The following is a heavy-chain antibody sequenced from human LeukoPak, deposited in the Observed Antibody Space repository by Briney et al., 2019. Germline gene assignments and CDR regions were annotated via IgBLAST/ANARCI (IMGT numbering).Heavy chain of an antibody. Sequence: PGGCLRLSCAASGFTFSSYSMNWVRQAPGKGLEWVSSISSSSSYIYYADSVKGRFTISRDNAKNSLYLQMNSLRAEDTAVYYCARDQGIAADYWGQGTLVTVSS. V-gene: IGHV3-21*04. CDR2: ISSSSSYI. CDR1: GFTFSSYS. CDR3: ARDQGIAADY. J-gene: IGHJ4*02. D-gene: IGHD6-13*01.